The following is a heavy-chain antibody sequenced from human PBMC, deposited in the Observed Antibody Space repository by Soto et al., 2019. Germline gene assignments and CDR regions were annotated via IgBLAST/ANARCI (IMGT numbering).Heavy chain of an antibody. V-gene: IGHV5-10-1*01. J-gene: IGHJ4*02. D-gene: IGHD2-2*01. Sequence: ESLKISCEASGFKLTNYWINWVRQMPGKGLEWIGRIDPTDSHTTYSPSFEGHVTISLDKSINTAYLHCGSLKASDTAVFYCARQSGVPAALGYWGQGTLVTVSS. CDR2: IDPTDSHT. CDR1: GFKLTNYW. CDR3: ARQSGVPAALGY.